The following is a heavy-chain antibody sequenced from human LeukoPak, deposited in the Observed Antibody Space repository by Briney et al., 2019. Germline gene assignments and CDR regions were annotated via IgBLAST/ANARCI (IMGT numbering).Heavy chain of an antibody. CDR3: ARGPNSNWSGLDF. J-gene: IGHJ4*02. CDR1: GFTFSSYS. CDR2: ISSSSSTI. Sequence: YPGGSLRLSCAASGFTFSSYSMNWVRQAPGKGLEWVSYISSSSSTIYYADSVNGRFTTSRDNDKNSLYLQVNNLRAEALAVYYCARGPNSNWSGLDFWGQGTLLTVSS. V-gene: IGHV3-48*01. D-gene: IGHD6-6*01.